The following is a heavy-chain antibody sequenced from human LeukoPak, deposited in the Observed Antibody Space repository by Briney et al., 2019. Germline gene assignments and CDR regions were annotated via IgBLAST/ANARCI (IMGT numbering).Heavy chain of an antibody. J-gene: IGHJ4*02. V-gene: IGHV3-21*01. CDR1: GGSISSSS. Sequence: PSETLSLTCTVSGGSISSSSYYWGWIRQPPGKGLEWVSSISSSSSYIYYADSVKGRFTISRDNAKNSLYLQMNSLRAEDTAVYYCARVVDGPFDYWGQGTLVTVSS. D-gene: IGHD2-8*01. CDR3: ARVVDGPFDY. CDR2: ISSSSSYI.